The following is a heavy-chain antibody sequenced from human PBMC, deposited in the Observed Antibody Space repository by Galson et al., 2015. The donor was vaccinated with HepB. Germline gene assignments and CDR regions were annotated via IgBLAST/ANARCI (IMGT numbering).Heavy chain of an antibody. J-gene: IGHJ4*02. CDR1: GFTFNDYN. Sequence: SLRLSCAASGFTFNDYNMIWVRQAPGKGLEWVSSINSDSTYIYYADSVRGRFTISRDNAKNSLYLQMNSLRVDDTAIYYCARDPPLGAPFDYWGQGTLVTVSS. D-gene: IGHD7-27*01. CDR3: ARDPPLGAPFDY. V-gene: IGHV3-21*01. CDR2: INSDSTYI.